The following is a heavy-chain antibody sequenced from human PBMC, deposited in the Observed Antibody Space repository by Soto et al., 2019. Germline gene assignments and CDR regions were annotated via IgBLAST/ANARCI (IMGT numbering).Heavy chain of an antibody. V-gene: IGHV3-7*05. D-gene: IGHD4-17*01. CDR3: ARDLYGDYDDDWFDP. Sequence: PGGSLRLSCAASGFTFSSYWMSWVRQAPGKGLEWVANIKQDGSEKYYVDSVKGRFTISRDNAKNSLYLQMNSLRAEDTAVYYCARDLYGDYDDDWFDPWGQGTLVIVSS. J-gene: IGHJ5*02. CDR2: IKQDGSEK. CDR1: GFTFSSYW.